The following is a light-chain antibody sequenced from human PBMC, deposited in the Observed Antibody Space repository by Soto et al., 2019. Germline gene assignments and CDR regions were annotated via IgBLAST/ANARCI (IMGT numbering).Light chain of an antibody. J-gene: IGKJ5*01. CDR1: QSISIW. CDR2: KAS. Sequence: DIQMTQSPSTLSASVEDRVTITCRASQSISIWLAWYQQKPGKAPKILIYKASNLASGVPSRFTGGGSGTDFTLTINSLQPDDSATYFCQQYNSYSYTFGQGTRLEIK. CDR3: QQYNSYSYT. V-gene: IGKV1-5*03.